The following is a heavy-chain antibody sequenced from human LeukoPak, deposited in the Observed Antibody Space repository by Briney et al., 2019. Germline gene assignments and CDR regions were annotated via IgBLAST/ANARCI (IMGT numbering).Heavy chain of an antibody. CDR2: IYYSGST. J-gene: IGHJ6*02. CDR1: GGSISSYY. CDR3: ARIVYSSGWPTTGYYYGMDV. D-gene: IGHD6-19*01. V-gene: IGHV4-59*01. Sequence: SETLSLTCTVSGGSISSYYWSWIRQPPGKGLEWIGYIYYSGSTNYNPSLKSRVTISVDTSKNQFSLKLSSVTAADTAVYYCARIVYSSGWPTTGYYYGMDVWGQGTTVTVSS.